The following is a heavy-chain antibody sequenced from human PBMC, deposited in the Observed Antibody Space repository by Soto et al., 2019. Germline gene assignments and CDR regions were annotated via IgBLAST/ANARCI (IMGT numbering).Heavy chain of an antibody. Sequence: SQTLSLTCAISGDSVSSKSAAWNWIRQSPSRGLEWLGRTYYRSKWSTDYAVSVKSRITINPDTSKNQFSLQLNSVTPEDTAVYYCTRALSGSYDSWGQGTLVPSPQ. CDR2: TYYRSKWST. J-gene: IGHJ5*01. CDR1: GDSVSSKSAA. D-gene: IGHD1-26*01. CDR3: TRALSGSYDS. V-gene: IGHV6-1*01.